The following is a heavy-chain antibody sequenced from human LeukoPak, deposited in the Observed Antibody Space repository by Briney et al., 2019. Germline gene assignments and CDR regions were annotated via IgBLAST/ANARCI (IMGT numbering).Heavy chain of an antibody. CDR2: ISSTSAYI. Sequence: EPGRSLRLSCGGSGFALKSYSLTWVRQAPGKGLEWVSSISSTSAYIHYADSVKGRFTISRDNVDNVVYLEMNGLRAEDTVTYYCARVAVSGPTGWFDSWGQGTLVIVSS. J-gene: IGHJ5*01. D-gene: IGHD2-8*02. CDR3: ARVAVSGPTGWFDS. V-gene: IGHV3-21*01. CDR1: GFALKSYS.